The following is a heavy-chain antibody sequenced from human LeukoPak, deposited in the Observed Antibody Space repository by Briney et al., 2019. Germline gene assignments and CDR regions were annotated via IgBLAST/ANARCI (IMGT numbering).Heavy chain of an antibody. Sequence: QPGGSLRLSYAASGFTFNSYWMHWVRQAPGKGLVWVSRIDEDGKTIDYADSVKGRFTISRDNAKDTLYLQMSSLRDEDTAVYYCVSDLCGGDDQWGRGTLVTVSS. V-gene: IGHV3-74*01. CDR1: GFTFNSYW. CDR2: IDEDGKTI. CDR3: VSDLCGGDDQ. J-gene: IGHJ5*02. D-gene: IGHD3-3*01.